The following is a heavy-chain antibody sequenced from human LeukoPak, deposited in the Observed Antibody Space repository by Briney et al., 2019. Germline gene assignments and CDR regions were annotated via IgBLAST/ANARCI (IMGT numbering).Heavy chain of an antibody. V-gene: IGHV3-30*07. CDR1: GFTFSSYA. J-gene: IGHJ4*02. Sequence: GGSLRLSCAASGFTFSSYAMHWVRQAPGKGLEWVAVISYDGSNKYYADFVKGRFTISRDKSKNTLYLQMNSLRAEDTAVYYCAKGAYDYIEIAYFDYWGQGSLVTVSS. CDR3: AKGAYDYIEIAYFDY. CDR2: ISYDGSNK. D-gene: IGHD5-12*01.